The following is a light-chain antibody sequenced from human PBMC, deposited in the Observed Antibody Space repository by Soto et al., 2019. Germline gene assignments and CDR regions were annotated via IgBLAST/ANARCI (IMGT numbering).Light chain of an antibody. V-gene: IGKV1-5*01. J-gene: IGKJ1*01. CDR1: QSISSW. CDR2: DAS. Sequence: DIQMTQSPSTLSASVGDRVTITCRASQSISSWLAWYQQKPGKAPKLLTYDASSLESGVPSRFSGSGSGTEFALTISSLQADDFATYYCQQYNSYPWTFGQGTKVEIK. CDR3: QQYNSYPWT.